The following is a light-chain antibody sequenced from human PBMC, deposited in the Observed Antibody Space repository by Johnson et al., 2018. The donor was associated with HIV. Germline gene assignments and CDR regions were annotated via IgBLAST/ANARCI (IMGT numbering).Light chain of an antibody. CDR2: ENN. CDR1: SSNIGNNY. J-gene: IGLJ1*01. V-gene: IGLV1-51*02. CDR3: ATWDSSLSGGV. Sequence: QFVLTQPRSVSAAPGQKVTISCSGSSSNIGNNYVSWYQQVPGTAPKLLIYENNKRPSGIPDRFSASKSGTSATLGITGLQTGDEADYYCATWDSSLSGGVFGTGTKVTVL.